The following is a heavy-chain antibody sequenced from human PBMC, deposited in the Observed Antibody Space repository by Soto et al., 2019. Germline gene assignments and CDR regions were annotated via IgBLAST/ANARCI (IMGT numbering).Heavy chain of an antibody. CDR3: ARSVVMGYFDY. J-gene: IGHJ4*02. CDR2: IPYDGSNK. D-gene: IGHD3-22*01. V-gene: IGHV3-30-3*01. CDR1: GXTVSSYA. Sequence: RLSGAASGXTVSSYAMHWVRQAPGKGLEWVAVIPYDGSNKYYADSVKGRFTISRDNSKNTLYLQMNSLRAEDTAVYYCARSVVMGYFDYWGQGTLVTVSS.